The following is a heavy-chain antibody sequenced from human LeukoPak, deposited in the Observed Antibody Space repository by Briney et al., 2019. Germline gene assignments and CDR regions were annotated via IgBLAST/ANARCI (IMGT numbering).Heavy chain of an antibody. V-gene: IGHV4-30-4*01. Sequence: PSQTLSLTCTVSGGSISSGDYYWSWIRQPPGKGLEWIGYIYYSGSTYYNPSLKSRATISVDTSKNQFSLKLSSVTAADTAVYYCARGRYSYGLQDAFDIWGQGTMVTVSS. CDR1: GGSISSGDYY. CDR3: ARGRYSYGLQDAFDI. D-gene: IGHD5-18*01. J-gene: IGHJ3*02. CDR2: IYYSGST.